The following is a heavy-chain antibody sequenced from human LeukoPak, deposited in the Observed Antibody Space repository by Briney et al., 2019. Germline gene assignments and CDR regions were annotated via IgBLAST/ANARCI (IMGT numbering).Heavy chain of an antibody. J-gene: IGHJ4*02. CDR3: AKDRDFWSGYRFDY. D-gene: IGHD3-3*01. Sequence: SVKVSCKASGGTFSSYAISWVRQAPGQGLEWMGGIIPIFGTANYAQKFQGRVTITADESTSTAYMELSSLRSEDTAVYYCAKDRDFWSGYRFDYWGQGTLVTVSS. CDR1: GGTFSSYA. V-gene: IGHV1-69*13. CDR2: IIPIFGTA.